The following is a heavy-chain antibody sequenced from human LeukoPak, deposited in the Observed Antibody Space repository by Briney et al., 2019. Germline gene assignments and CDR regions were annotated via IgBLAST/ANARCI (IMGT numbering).Heavy chain of an antibody. CDR1: GGSISSYY. J-gene: IGHJ4*02. Sequence: SETLSLTCTVSGGSISSYYWSWIRQPPGKGLEWIGYIYYSGSTNYNPSLKSRVTISVDTSKNQFSLKLSSVTAADTAVYYCAGGGEYSGYDFYYFDYWGQGTLVTVSS. CDR3: AGGGEYSGYDFYYFDY. CDR2: IYYSGST. D-gene: IGHD5-12*01. V-gene: IGHV4-59*01.